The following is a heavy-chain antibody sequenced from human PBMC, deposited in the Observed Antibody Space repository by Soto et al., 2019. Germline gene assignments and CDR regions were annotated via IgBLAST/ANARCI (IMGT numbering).Heavy chain of an antibody. Sequence: PSETLSLTCIVSGGSISSSDDYWGWVRQPPGKGLEWIGAVYYSGSTYYNPSLTGRVTISVDTSKNQFSLNLRSVTAADTAVYYCARQTGGFGYYFDYWGQGALVTVS. CDR3: ARQTGGFGYYFDY. D-gene: IGHD3-16*01. V-gene: IGHV4-39*01. J-gene: IGHJ4*02. CDR1: GGSISSSDDY. CDR2: VYYSGST.